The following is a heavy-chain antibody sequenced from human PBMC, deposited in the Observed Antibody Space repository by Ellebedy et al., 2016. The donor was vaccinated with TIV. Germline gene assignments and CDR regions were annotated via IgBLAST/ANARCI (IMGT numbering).Heavy chain of an antibody. Sequence: MPSETLSLTCTVSGGSISNSDSYWNWIRQPPGKGLEWIGSIYYSGSAYYNPSLKSRVTVSVDTSKNQFSLNLSSVTAADTAVYYCARDAMSYRFDPWGQGTLVTVSS. D-gene: IGHD5/OR15-5a*01. CDR1: GGSISNSDSY. CDR3: ARDAMSYRFDP. V-gene: IGHV4-39*07. J-gene: IGHJ5*02. CDR2: IYYSGSA.